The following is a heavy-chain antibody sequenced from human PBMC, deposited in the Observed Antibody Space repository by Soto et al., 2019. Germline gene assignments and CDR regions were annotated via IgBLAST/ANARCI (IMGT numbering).Heavy chain of an antibody. CDR2: INPSGGST. V-gene: IGHV1-46*01. CDR3: ARGVCGGGSCYGPASYYYYYGMDV. D-gene: IGHD2-15*01. J-gene: IGHJ6*02. CDR1: AYTLTIYY. Sequence: ASVKVSCKASAYTLTIYYMHGVLQAALHGLDGMGMINPSGGSTSYAHKFQGRVTMTTDTSTSTVYMELSSLRSDDTAVYYCARGVCGGGSCYGPASYYYYYGMDVWGQGTTVTVSS.